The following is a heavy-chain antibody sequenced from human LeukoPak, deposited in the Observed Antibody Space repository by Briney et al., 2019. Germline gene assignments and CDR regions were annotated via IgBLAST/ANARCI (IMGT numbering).Heavy chain of an antibody. D-gene: IGHD5-18*01. CDR3: AKGHTYGMI. Sequence: GESLRLSCAASGFISSDFYMSWMRQTPGKGPEWISYISMNGSTMSHADSVKGRFTISRDNAKDSLYLQMNSLGAEDTAVYYCAKGHTYGMIWGQGTLVTVSS. V-gene: IGHV3-11*01. CDR2: ISMNGSTM. J-gene: IGHJ4*02. CDR1: GFISSDFY.